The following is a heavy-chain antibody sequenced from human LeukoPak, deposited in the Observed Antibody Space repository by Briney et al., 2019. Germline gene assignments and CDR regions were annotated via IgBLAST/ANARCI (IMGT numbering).Heavy chain of an antibody. CDR3: ARGPKVALDDY. V-gene: IGHV1-8*01. J-gene: IGHJ4*02. Sequence: GASVKVSCKASGYDFSRYDINWVRLAPGQGLEWMGWMNPNSGNTGYAQKFQGRVTMTRNTSISTAYMELSSLRSEDTAVYYCARGPKVALDDYWGQGTLVTVSS. CDR1: GYDFSRYD. D-gene: IGHD4-23*01. CDR2: MNPNSGNT.